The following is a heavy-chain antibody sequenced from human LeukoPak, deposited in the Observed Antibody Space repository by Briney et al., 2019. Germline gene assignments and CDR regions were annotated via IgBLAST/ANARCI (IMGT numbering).Heavy chain of an antibody. V-gene: IGHV4-59*01. CDR2: IYHSGTT. CDR1: GDSISSYYY. CDR3: ARSSGGTFDP. Sequence: SETLSLTCTVSGDSISSYYYWSWIRQPPGKGLEWIGYIYHSGTTNYNPSLKSRVTISVDTSKNQFSLKVSSVTAADTAVYYCARSSGGTFDPWGQGTLVTVSS. D-gene: IGHD1-1*01. J-gene: IGHJ5*02.